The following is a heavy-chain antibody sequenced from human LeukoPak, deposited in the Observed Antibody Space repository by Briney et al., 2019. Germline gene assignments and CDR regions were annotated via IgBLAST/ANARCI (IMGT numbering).Heavy chain of an antibody. CDR3: ARDRGTQVAGTWISSYFDY. D-gene: IGHD6-19*01. CDR2: IWSGGTTE. CDR1: GFTFSSYG. J-gene: IGHJ4*02. V-gene: IGHV3-33*08. Sequence: GGSLRLSCAASGFTFSSYGKNWVRQAPGKGLEWVALIWSGGTTELYADSVRGRFTISRDNSKNTLYLQMNSLRAEDTAVYTCARDRGTQVAGTWISSYFDYWGQGTLVTVSS.